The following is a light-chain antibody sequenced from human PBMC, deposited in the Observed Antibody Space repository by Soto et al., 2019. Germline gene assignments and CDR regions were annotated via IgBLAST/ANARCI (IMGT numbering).Light chain of an antibody. Sequence: EIVLTHSPGTLSLSPGERATLSCRASQSVSNNYLAWYQQKPGQAPRLLIYGASNRATGIPDRFSGSGSGREVALNISSLEPEDFAVYYCQQYNNLITVGVGAQVDIK. CDR3: QQYNNLIT. CDR1: QSVSNNY. V-gene: IGKV3-20*01. CDR2: GAS. J-gene: IGKJ4*01.